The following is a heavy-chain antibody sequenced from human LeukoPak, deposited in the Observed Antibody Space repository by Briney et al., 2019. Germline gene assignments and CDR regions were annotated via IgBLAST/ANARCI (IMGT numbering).Heavy chain of an antibody. CDR2: INPNSGGT. V-gene: IGHV1-2*02. Sequence: ASVKLSCKASGYTFTGYYMYWVRQAPGQGLEWMGWINPNSGGTNYALKFQGRVTMTRDTSISTAYMELSRLRSDDTAVYYCARADYDSTGYYSYQFDYWGQGTLVTVSS. CDR1: GYTFTGYY. J-gene: IGHJ4*02. D-gene: IGHD3-22*01. CDR3: ARADYDSTGYYSYQFDY.